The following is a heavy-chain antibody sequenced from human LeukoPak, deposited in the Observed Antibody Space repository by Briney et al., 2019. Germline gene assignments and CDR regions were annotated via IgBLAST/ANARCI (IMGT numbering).Heavy chain of an antibody. CDR1: GFTFSSYE. D-gene: IGHD2-2*01. CDR2: ISSSGSTI. J-gene: IGHJ1*01. V-gene: IGHV3-48*03. CDR3: ARDLFDVVPAATNFQH. Sequence: PGGSLRLSCAASGFTFSSYEMNWVRQAPGKGLEWVSYISSSGSTIYYADSVKGRFTISRDNAENSLYLQMNSLRAEDTAVYYCARDLFDVVPAATNFQHWGQGTLVTVS.